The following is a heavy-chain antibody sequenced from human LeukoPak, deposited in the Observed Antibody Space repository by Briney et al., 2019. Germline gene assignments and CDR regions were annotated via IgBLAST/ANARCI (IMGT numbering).Heavy chain of an antibody. Sequence: PSETLSLTCTVSGGSISSYYWSWIRQPPGKGLEWIGYIYYSGSTNYNPSLKSRVTISVDTSKNQFSLKLSSVTAADTAVYYCASHNSEQGAFDIWGQGTMVTVSS. CDR3: ASHNSEQGAFDI. V-gene: IGHV4-59*01. J-gene: IGHJ3*02. CDR1: GGSISSYY. D-gene: IGHD1-14*01. CDR2: IYYSGST.